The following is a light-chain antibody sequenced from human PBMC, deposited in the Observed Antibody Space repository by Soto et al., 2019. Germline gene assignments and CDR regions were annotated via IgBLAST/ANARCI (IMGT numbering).Light chain of an antibody. CDR1: SSDVGGYNY. Sequence: QSALTQPPSASGSPGQSVTISCTGTSSDVGGYNYVSWYQQHPGKAPKLMIYEVSKRPSGVSNRFSGSKSGNTAFLTISGVQAEDEADYYCCSYAGSGTANYVFGSGTQLTVL. V-gene: IGLV2-23*02. CDR3: CSYAGSGTANYV. J-gene: IGLJ7*01. CDR2: EVS.